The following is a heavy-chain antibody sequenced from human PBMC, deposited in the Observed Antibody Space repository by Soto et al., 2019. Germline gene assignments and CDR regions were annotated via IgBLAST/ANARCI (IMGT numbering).Heavy chain of an antibody. CDR3: ARDSAWSDHHYYYGMDV. J-gene: IGHJ6*02. CDR1: GYTFTSYG. V-gene: IGHV1-18*01. CDR2: ISAYNGNT. D-gene: IGHD6-19*01. Sequence: GASVKVSCKASGYTFTSYGISWVRQAPGQGLEWMGWISAYNGNTNYAQKLQGRVTMTTDTSTSTAYMELRSLRSDDTAVYYCARDSAWSDHHYYYGMDVWGQGTTVTVSS.